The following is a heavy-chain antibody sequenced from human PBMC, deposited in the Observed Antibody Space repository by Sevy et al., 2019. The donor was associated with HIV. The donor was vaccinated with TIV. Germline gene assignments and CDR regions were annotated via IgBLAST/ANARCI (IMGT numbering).Heavy chain of an antibody. D-gene: IGHD6-19*01. Sequence: SQTLSLTCAISGDSVSSNSAAWNWIRQSPSRGLEWLGRTYYRSKWYNDYAASVKSRITFNPDTSKNQFSLQLNSVSPEDTAVYYCARGYRPYSSGWLYYFDYWGQGTLVTVSS. CDR1: GDSVSSNSAA. J-gene: IGHJ4*02. CDR3: ARGYRPYSSGWLYYFDY. V-gene: IGHV6-1*01. CDR2: TYYRSKWYN.